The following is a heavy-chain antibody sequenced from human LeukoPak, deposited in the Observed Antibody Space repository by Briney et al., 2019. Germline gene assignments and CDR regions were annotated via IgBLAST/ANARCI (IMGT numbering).Heavy chain of an antibody. J-gene: IGHJ4*02. CDR2: INQGGSDK. D-gene: IGHD1-14*01. CDR3: TRDRSRAEDD. V-gene: IGHV3-7*01. CDR1: GFTYSGHL. Sequence: GGSLRLSCAASGFTYSGHLMSWLRQAAGRGLEWVANINQGGSDKFYVDSVKGRFTISRDNANNLLYLQMNSLRGEDTAVYYCTRDRSRAEDDWGQGTLVTVSS.